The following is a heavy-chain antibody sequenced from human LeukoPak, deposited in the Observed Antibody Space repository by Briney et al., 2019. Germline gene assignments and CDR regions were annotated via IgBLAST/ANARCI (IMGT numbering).Heavy chain of an antibody. CDR3: ARVSVDLHFDY. V-gene: IGHV3-72*01. Sequence: PGGSLRLSCAASGFSVSDHYMDWVRQAPGKGLEWVVRSRNKAYSYTTEYAASVRGRFTVSRDDSRNSLYLQMNSLRNDDTAVYYCARVSVDLHFDYWGQGILVTVSS. CDR2: SRNKAYSYTT. CDR1: GFSVSDHY. J-gene: IGHJ4*02. D-gene: IGHD5-12*01.